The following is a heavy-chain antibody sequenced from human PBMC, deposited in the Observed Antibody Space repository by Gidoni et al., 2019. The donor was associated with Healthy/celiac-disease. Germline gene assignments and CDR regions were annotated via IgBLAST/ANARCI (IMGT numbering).Heavy chain of an antibody. CDR1: GFTFSSYA. Sequence: QVQLVESGGGVVQPGRSLRLSCAASGFTFSSYAMHWVRQAPGKGLEWVAVISYDGSNKYYADSVKGRFTISRDNSKNTLYLQMNSLRAEDTAVYYCARGGDIVVVVAAVDIWGQGTMVTVSS. V-gene: IGHV3-30-3*01. CDR2: ISYDGSNK. J-gene: IGHJ3*02. CDR3: ARGGDIVVVVAAVDI. D-gene: IGHD2-15*01.